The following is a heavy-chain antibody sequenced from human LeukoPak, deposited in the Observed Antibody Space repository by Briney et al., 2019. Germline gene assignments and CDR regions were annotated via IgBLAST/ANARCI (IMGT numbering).Heavy chain of an antibody. CDR1: GYTFTGYY. J-gene: IGHJ4*02. Sequence: SVNVSCQSSGYTFTGYYMHEVRQAPGQGLGWMGWINPNTGGTNYAQKFQGRVTMTRKTSITTAYIELSSLTSDDTAVYYCARDLTTGTVVGTTYWGQGTLVTVSS. V-gene: IGHV1-2*02. CDR2: INPNTGGT. D-gene: IGHD6-19*01. CDR3: ARDLTTGTVVGTTY.